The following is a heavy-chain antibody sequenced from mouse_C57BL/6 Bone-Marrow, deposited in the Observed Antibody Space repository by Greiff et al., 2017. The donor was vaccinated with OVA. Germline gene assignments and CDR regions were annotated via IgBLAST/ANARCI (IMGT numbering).Heavy chain of an antibody. CDR2: IYPRSGNT. V-gene: IGHV1-81*01. D-gene: IGHD2-4*01. J-gene: IGHJ3*01. CDR1: GYTFTSYG. CDR3: ASRSDYDNGGPWFAY. Sequence: VQLQQSGAELARPGASVKLSCKASGYTFTSYGISWVKQRTGQGLEWIGEIYPRSGNTYYNEKFKGTATLTADKSSSTAYMELRSLTSEDSAVYFCASRSDYDNGGPWFAYWGQGTLVTVSA.